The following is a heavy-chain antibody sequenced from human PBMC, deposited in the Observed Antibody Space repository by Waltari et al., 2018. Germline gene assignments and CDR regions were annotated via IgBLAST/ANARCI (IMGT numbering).Heavy chain of an antibody. Sequence: QVQLQESGPGLVKPSQTLSLTCTVSGCSISSGSYSWSWIRQPAGKGLEWIGRIYTSGSTNYNPSLKSRVTISVDTSKNQFSLKLSSVTAADTAVYYCARWFGGYAFDIWGQGTMVTVSS. CDR2: IYTSGST. D-gene: IGHD3-10*01. CDR3: ARWFGGYAFDI. CDR1: GCSISSGSYS. J-gene: IGHJ3*02. V-gene: IGHV4-61*02.